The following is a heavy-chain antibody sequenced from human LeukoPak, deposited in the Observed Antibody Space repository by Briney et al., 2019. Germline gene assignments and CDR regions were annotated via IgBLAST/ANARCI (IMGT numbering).Heavy chain of an antibody. CDR3: TRAPYYETTGPL. V-gene: IGHV3-7*01. CDR2: IRQDGNEK. J-gene: IGHJ4*02. Sequence: GGSLRLSCVASGFTFSSHWMSWVRQAPEKGLEWVANIRQDGNEKYYVDSAKGRFTISRDNAKNSLYLQMNSLRAEDTAVYYCTRAPYYETTGPLWGQGTLVTVSS. D-gene: IGHD3-22*01. CDR1: GFTFSSHW.